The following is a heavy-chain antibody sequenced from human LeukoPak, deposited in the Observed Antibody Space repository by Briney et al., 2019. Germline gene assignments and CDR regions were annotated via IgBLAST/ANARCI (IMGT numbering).Heavy chain of an antibody. J-gene: IGHJ4*02. Sequence: PGGALRLSCAASGFTFSSYSMKWGRPAPGEGVEWGLYISSSSSTIYYADSVKGRFTISRDNAKNSLYLQMNSLRAEDTAVYYCARDLTPPPAAGTGGVFDYWGQGTLVTVSS. CDR2: ISSSSSTI. CDR3: ARDLTPPPAAGTGGVFDY. V-gene: IGHV3-48*01. D-gene: IGHD6-13*01. CDR1: GFTFSSYS.